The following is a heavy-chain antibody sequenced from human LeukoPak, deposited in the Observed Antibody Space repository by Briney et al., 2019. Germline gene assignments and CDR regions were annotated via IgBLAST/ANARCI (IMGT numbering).Heavy chain of an antibody. Sequence: SETLSLTCTVSGDSISSGYYYWSWIRQLPGKGLEWIVYISYSGSTYYNPSLKSRLTISLDTSKNQFSLRLTSVTAADTAVYYCAKNGHYYDSVRGWFDPWGQGTLVTVSS. CDR2: ISYSGST. CDR3: AKNGHYYDSVRGWFDP. V-gene: IGHV4-31*03. J-gene: IGHJ5*02. D-gene: IGHD3-10*01. CDR1: GDSISSGYYY.